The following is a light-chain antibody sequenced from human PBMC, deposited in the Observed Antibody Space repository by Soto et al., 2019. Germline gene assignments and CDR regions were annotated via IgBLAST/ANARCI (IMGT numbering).Light chain of an antibody. Sequence: EIVLTQSPGTLSLSPGERATLSCRASQSVSSSIYLAWYQQRPGQAPRLLIYGASSRATGIPDRFSGSGSATDFTLTISRLEPDDFAAYYCLQYGSSPEYTFGQGTKLEIK. J-gene: IGKJ2*01. CDR3: LQYGSSPEYT. CDR1: QSVSSSIY. CDR2: GAS. V-gene: IGKV3-20*01.